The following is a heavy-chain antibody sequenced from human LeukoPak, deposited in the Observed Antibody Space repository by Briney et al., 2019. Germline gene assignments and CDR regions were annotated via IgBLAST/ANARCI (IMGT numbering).Heavy chain of an antibody. CDR2: INPNSGGT. CDR1: GYTFTGYY. CDR3: ARRQAAAGTHYYYMDV. V-gene: IGHV1-2*06. J-gene: IGHJ6*03. D-gene: IGHD6-13*01. Sequence: ASVKVSCKASGYTFTGYYMHWVRQAPGQGLEWMGRINPNSGGTNYAQKFQGRVTMTRDTSISTAYMELSRLRSDDTAVYYCARRQAAAGTHYYYMDVWGKGTTVTVSS.